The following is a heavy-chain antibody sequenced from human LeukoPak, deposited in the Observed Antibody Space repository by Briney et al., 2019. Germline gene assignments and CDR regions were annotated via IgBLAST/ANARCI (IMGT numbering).Heavy chain of an antibody. D-gene: IGHD5-24*01. CDR3: ARRDQAIDY. V-gene: IGHV4-39*01. CDR2: IYYSGTT. CDR1: DGSVSSVGYH. Sequence: PSETLSLTCTVSDGSVSSVGYHWGWIRQPPGKGLEWIGSIYYSGTTYYNPSLASRVTIFVDTSKNQFSLRLSSVTAADTAVYYCARRDQAIDYWGQGTLVTVSS. J-gene: IGHJ4*02.